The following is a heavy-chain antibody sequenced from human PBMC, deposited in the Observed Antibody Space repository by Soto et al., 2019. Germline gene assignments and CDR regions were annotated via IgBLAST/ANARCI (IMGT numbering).Heavy chain of an antibody. Sequence: EVQLLDSGGGLVQPGGALRHSCAAAGFIFSNYAMSWVRQAPGKGLEWVAIISSGGGTTYNVDSVKGRFIISRDNSKNTLYLQMNSLRAEDTALYYCAKSPAVLRTFDYWGQGTLVTVSS. V-gene: IGHV3-23*01. D-gene: IGHD4-17*01. CDR3: AKSPAVLRTFDY. J-gene: IGHJ4*02. CDR1: GFIFSNYA. CDR2: ISSGGGTT.